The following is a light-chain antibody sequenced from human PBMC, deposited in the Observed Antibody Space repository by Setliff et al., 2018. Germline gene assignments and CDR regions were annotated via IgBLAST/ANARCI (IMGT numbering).Light chain of an antibody. V-gene: IGLV2-8*01. CDR3: SSYAGSNSPDV. J-gene: IGLJ1*01. CDR2: EVS. Sequence: QSVLTQPPSASGSPGQSVTISCTGTSSDVGGYNYVSWYQQHPGKAPKLMIYEVSKRPSGVPDRFSGSKSGNTASLTVSGLQAEDEADYYCSSYAGSNSPDVFGTGTKVTGL. CDR1: SSDVGGYNY.